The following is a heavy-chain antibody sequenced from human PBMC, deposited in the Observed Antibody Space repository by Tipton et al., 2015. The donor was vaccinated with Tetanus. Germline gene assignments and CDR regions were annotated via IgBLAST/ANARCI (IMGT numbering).Heavy chain of an antibody. CDR3: ARLILGRSKEVAGIRYYYYYGLDV. D-gene: IGHD6-19*01. V-gene: IGHV4-34*11. Sequence: TLSLTCAVNGGSFSGYYWSWLRQPPGKGLEWLAYVSYSGRTNSNYSLKSRITVSQDTSKNQFSLNLSSVTAADTAVYYCARLILGRSKEVAGIRYYYYYGLDVWGQGTTVTVTS. CDR2: VSYSGRT. J-gene: IGHJ6*02. CDR1: GGSFSGYY.